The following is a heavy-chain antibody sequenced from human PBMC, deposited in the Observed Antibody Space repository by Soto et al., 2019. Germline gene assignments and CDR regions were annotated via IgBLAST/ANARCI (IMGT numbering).Heavy chain of an antibody. D-gene: IGHD2-21*01. CDR2: IKLDGSEE. V-gene: IGHV3-7*04. Sequence: EVQLVESGGGLVQPGGSLRLSCAASGFTFSNYWMTWVRQAPGKGLEGVANIKLDGSEEYYVDSVKGRFTISRDNARNSLYLQMNSLRGEDTAVYYCTRDLNHDCGPWGQGTQVTVSS. J-gene: IGHJ5*02. CDR3: TRDLNHDCGP. CDR1: GFTFSNYW.